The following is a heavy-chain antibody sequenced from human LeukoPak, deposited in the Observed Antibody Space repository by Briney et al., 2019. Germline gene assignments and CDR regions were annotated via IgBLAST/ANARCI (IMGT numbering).Heavy chain of an antibody. CDR1: GFTFSSYV. CDR2: ISSDGGST. V-gene: IGHV3-64*01. J-gene: IGHJ6*02. D-gene: IGHD3-10*01. Sequence: GGSLRLSCAASGFTFSSYVMHWVRQAPGKGLEYVSGISSDGGSTDYAKSVKGRFTISRDNSKNMLYLQMGSLRAEDMTVYYCPRTYYYDSGTYRGHGMDVWGQGTTVTVSS. CDR3: PRTYYYDSGTYRGHGMDV.